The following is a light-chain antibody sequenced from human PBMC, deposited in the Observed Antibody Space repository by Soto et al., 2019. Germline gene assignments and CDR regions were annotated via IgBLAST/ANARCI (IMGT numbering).Light chain of an antibody. CDR1: QSVSSSY. J-gene: IGKJ1*01. V-gene: IGKV3-20*01. CDR3: QQYNGWPGT. Sequence: EIVLTQSPGTLSLSPGERATLSCRASQSVSSSYLAWYQQKPGQAPRLLIYGASSRATGIPDRFSGSGSGTEFTLTISSLQSEDFAVYYCQQYNGWPGTFGQGTKV. CDR2: GAS.